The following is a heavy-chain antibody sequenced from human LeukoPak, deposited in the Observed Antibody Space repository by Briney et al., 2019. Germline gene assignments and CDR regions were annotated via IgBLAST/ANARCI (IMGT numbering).Heavy chain of an antibody. Sequence: SSETLSLTCTVSSGSISSSNYYWSWIRQPAGKGLEWIGRISTIGITNYNPSLNSRVTISIDTSKNQFSLKLSSATAADTAVYYCARTESRPPYYGGMSFDYWGQGTLVTVSS. V-gene: IGHV4-61*02. CDR3: ARTESRPPYYGGMSFDY. J-gene: IGHJ4*02. D-gene: IGHD4-23*01. CDR1: SGSISSSNYY. CDR2: ISTIGIT.